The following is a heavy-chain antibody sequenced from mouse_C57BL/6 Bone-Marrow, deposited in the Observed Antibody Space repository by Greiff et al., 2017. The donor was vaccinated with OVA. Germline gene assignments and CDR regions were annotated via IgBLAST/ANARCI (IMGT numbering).Heavy chain of an antibody. CDR3: ARNDYSLYYFDY. V-gene: IGHV1-18*01. J-gene: IGHJ2*01. CDR1: GYTFTDYN. D-gene: IGHD2-4*01. Sequence: VQLQQSGPELVKPGASVKIPCKASGYTFTDYNMDWVKQSHGKSLEWIGDINPNNGGTIYNQKFKGKATLTVDKSSSTAYMELLSLTSEDTAVYDCARNDYSLYYFDYWGQGTTLTVSS. CDR2: INPNNGGT.